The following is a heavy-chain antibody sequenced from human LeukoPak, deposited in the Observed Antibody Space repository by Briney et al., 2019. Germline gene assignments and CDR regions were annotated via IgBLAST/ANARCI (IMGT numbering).Heavy chain of an antibody. CDR1: GYSISSGYY. D-gene: IGHD5-18*01. Sequence: SETLSLTCAVSGYSISSGYYWGWIPQPPGKGLEWIGSIYHSGSTYYNPSLKSRVTISVDTSKNQFSLKLSSVTAADTAVYYCARTNYGYPDYWGQGTLVTVSS. V-gene: IGHV4-38-2*01. CDR2: IYHSGST. J-gene: IGHJ4*02. CDR3: ARTNYGYPDY.